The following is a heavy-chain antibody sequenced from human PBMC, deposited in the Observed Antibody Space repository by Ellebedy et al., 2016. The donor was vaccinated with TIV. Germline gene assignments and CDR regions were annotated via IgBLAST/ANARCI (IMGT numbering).Heavy chain of an antibody. CDR2: IYYSGST. D-gene: IGHD5-12*01. CDR3: ARGGSGYLFDY. J-gene: IGHJ4*02. Sequence: SETLSLTXTVSGGSISSYYWSWIRQPPGKGLEWIGYIYYSGSTYYNPSLKSRVTISVDTSKDQFSLKLSSVTAADTAVYYCARGGSGYLFDYWGQGTLVTVSS. CDR1: GGSISSYY. V-gene: IGHV4-59*06.